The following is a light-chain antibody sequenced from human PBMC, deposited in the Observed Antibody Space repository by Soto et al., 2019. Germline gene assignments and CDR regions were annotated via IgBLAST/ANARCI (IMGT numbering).Light chain of an antibody. Sequence: QSALTQPASVSGSPGQSITISCTGTSRDVGNYNLVSWYQQHPGKVPKIMIYEVSKRPSGVPDRFSGSKSGNTASLTVSGLQAEDEADYYCSSYAGSNNLVFGGGTQLTVL. V-gene: IGLV2-8*01. J-gene: IGLJ2*01. CDR1: SRDVGNYNL. CDR3: SSYAGSNNLV. CDR2: EVS.